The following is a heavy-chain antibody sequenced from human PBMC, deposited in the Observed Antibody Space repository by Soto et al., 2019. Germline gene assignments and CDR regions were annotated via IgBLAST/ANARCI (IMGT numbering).Heavy chain of an antibody. V-gene: IGHV3-23*01. CDR2: ISGSGGST. J-gene: IGHJ4*02. D-gene: IGHD3-10*01. Sequence: EVQLLESGGGLVQPGGSLRLSCAASGFTFSSYAMSWVRQAPGKGLECVSAISGSGGSTYYADSVKGRFTISRDNSKNTLYLQMNSLRAEDTAVYYCAKGYYGSGSYPYYFDYWGQGTLVTVSS. CDR1: GFTFSSYA. CDR3: AKGYYGSGSYPYYFDY.